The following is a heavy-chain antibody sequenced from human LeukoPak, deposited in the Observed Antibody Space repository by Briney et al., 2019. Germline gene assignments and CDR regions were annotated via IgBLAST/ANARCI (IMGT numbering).Heavy chain of an antibody. D-gene: IGHD2-15*01. J-gene: IGHJ5*02. V-gene: IGHV3-30*18. CDR1: GFTSSSYG. CDR3: AKDFRDDCSGGSCNWFDP. Sequence: GRSLRLSCAASGFTSSSYGIHWVRQTPGKGLEWVAVISYDGSNKYYADSVKGRFTISRDNSKSTLYLQMNSLRAEDTAVYYCAKDFRDDCSGGSCNWFDPWGQGTLVTVSS. CDR2: ISYDGSNK.